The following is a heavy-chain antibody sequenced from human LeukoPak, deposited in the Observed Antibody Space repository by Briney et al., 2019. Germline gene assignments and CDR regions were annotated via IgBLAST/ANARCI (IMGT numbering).Heavy chain of an antibody. CDR3: ARLGKEVTYRAYYFDY. CDR1: GGSISSDC. V-gene: IGHV4-59*08. Sequence: SETLSLTCTVSGGSISSDCWSWIRQPPGKGLEYIGDICYSGNTNYNPSLKSRVTISKDTSENQFSLMLSYVTAADTAVYYCARLGKEVTYRAYYFDYWGQGTLVTVSS. CDR2: ICYSGNT. J-gene: IGHJ4*02. D-gene: IGHD5-18*01.